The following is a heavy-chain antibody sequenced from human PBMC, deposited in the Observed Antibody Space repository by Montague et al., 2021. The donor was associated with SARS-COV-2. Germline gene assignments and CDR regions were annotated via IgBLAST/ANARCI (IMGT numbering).Heavy chain of an antibody. CDR3: ARDRDYYDSSGHYYEIDY. Sequence: SLRLSCAVSGFIFSTYGMHWVRQAPGKGLEWVAVIWYDGSNKCYADSVKGRFTISRDNSKNTLYLQMNSLRAEDTAVYYCARDRDYYDSSGHYYEIDYWGQGTLVTVSS. D-gene: IGHD3-22*01. V-gene: IGHV3-33*08. CDR1: GFIFSTYG. J-gene: IGHJ4*02. CDR2: IWYDGSNK.